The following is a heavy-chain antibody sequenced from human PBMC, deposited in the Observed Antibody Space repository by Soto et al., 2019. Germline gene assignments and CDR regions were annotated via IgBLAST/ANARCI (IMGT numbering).Heavy chain of an antibody. D-gene: IGHD4-17*01. Sequence: SETLSLTCTVSGGSISSGGYYWSWIRQHPGKGLEWIGYIYYSGSTYYNPSLKSRVTISVDTSKNQFSLKLSSVTAADTAVYYCARDIIDYGVYYYGMDVWGQGTTVTVSS. CDR2: IYYSGST. V-gene: IGHV4-31*03. CDR1: GGSISSGGYY. J-gene: IGHJ6*02. CDR3: ARDIIDYGVYYYGMDV.